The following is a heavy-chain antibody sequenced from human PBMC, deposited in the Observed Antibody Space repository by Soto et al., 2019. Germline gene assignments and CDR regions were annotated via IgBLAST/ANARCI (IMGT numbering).Heavy chain of an antibody. CDR2: IIPILGIA. V-gene: IGHV1-69*02. J-gene: IGHJ4*02. CDR3: ARFERGYCSSTSCYAPDY. D-gene: IGHD2-2*01. Sequence: SVKVSCKASGGTFSSYTISWVRQAPGQGLEWMGRIIPILGIANYAQKFQGRVTITADKSTSTAYMELSSLRSEDTAVYYCARFERGYCSSTSCYAPDYWGQGTLVTVSS. CDR1: GGTFSSYT.